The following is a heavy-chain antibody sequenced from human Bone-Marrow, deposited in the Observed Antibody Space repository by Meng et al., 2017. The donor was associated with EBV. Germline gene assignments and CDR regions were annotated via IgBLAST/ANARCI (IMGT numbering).Heavy chain of an antibody. V-gene: IGHV1-3*01. Sequence: VQLVQSGAEVKKPGAPVKVSCKASGSTFTTYTIHWVRQAPGQRLEWMGWINPGNGNTEYSQKFQGRLTFTRDTSASTAYMELCSLRSEDTAIYYCARGYYDSSGSYDWFDPWGQGTLVTVSS. D-gene: IGHD3-22*01. CDR1: GSTFTTYT. CDR3: ARGYYDSSGSYDWFDP. J-gene: IGHJ5*02. CDR2: INPGNGNT.